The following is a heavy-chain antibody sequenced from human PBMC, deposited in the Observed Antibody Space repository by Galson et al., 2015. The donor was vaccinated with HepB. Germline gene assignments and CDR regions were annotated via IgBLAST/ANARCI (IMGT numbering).Heavy chain of an antibody. V-gene: IGHV3-23*01. D-gene: IGHD6-19*01. CDR2: ISGSGGST. CDR1: GFTFSSYA. CDR3: AKRRTGIAVAGTPDSH. J-gene: IGHJ4*02. Sequence: SLRLSCAASGFTFSSYAMSWVRQAPGKGLEWVSAISGSGGSTYYADSVKGRFTISRDNSKNTLYLQMNSLRAEDTAVYYCAKRRTGIAVAGTPDSHWGQGTLVTVSS.